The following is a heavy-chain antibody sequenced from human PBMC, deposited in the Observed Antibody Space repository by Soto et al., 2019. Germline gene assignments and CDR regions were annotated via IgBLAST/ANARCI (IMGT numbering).Heavy chain of an antibody. CDR1: GGSFSGYY. D-gene: IGHD6-19*01. CDR3: VRQSSGWYYYYGMDV. J-gene: IGHJ6*02. Sequence: SETLSLTCAVYGGSFSGYYWSWIRQPPGKGLEWIGEINHSGSTNYNPSLKSRVTISVDTSKNQFSLKLSSVTAADTAVYYCVRQSSGWYYYYGMDVWGQGTTVTVSS. V-gene: IGHV4-34*01. CDR2: INHSGST.